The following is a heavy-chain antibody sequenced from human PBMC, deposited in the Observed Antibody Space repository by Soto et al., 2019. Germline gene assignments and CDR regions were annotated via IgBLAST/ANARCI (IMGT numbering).Heavy chain of an antibody. CDR2: IEHGGGEK. J-gene: IGHJ1*01. Sequence: EVQLVESGGGLVQPGGSLRLSCAASGFTFSGYWMSWVRQAPGKGLEWVANIEHGGGEKNYVDSVKGRFTISRDNTKNTLYLQMNSLRAEDTAVYYCARDPRGAGEYFQHWGQGTLVTVSS. D-gene: IGHD1-26*01. CDR1: GFTFSGYW. V-gene: IGHV3-7*01. CDR3: ARDPRGAGEYFQH.